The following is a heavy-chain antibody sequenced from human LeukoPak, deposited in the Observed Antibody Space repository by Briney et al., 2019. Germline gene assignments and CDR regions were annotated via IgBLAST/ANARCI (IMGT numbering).Heavy chain of an antibody. CDR1: GVSIRTYY. Sequence: SETLSLTCTVSGVSIRTYYWTWIRQPPGKGLEWIGYIYYSGSTSYNPSLKSRVTMSLDTSKSQFSLELSSVAAADTAVYYCANYDGAPRYWGQGTLVTVSS. CDR2: IYYSGST. V-gene: IGHV4-59*12. J-gene: IGHJ4*02. D-gene: IGHD3-22*01. CDR3: ANYDGAPRY.